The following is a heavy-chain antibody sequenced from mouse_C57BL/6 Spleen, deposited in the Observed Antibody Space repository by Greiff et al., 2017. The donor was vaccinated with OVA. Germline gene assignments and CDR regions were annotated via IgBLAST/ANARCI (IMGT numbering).Heavy chain of an antibody. J-gene: IGHJ2*01. Sequence: EVQLQQSGPELVKPGASVKISCKASGYSFTGYYMNWVKQSPEKSLEWIGEINPSTGGTTYNQKFKGKATLTVDKSSSTAYMQLKSLTSEDSAVYYCARGGYGPYFDYWGQGTTLTVSS. D-gene: IGHD1-1*01. CDR1: GYSFTGYY. V-gene: IGHV1-42*01. CDR3: ARGGYGPYFDY. CDR2: INPSTGGT.